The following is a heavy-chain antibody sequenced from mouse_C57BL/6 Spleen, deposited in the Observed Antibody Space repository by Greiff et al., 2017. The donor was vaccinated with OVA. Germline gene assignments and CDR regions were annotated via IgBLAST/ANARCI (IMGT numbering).Heavy chain of an antibody. CDR3: AREGYDYDDVWFAY. J-gene: IGHJ3*01. Sequence: QVQLQQSGAELVKPGASVKISCKASGYAFSSYWMNWVKQRPGKGLEWIGQIYPGDGDTNYNGKFKGKATLTADKSSSTAYMQLSSLTSEDSAVYFCAREGYDYDDVWFAYWGQGTLVTVSA. CDR2: IYPGDGDT. V-gene: IGHV1-80*01. D-gene: IGHD2-4*01. CDR1: GYAFSSYW.